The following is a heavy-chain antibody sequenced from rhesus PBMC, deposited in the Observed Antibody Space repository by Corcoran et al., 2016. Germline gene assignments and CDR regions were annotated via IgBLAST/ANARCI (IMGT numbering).Heavy chain of an antibody. D-gene: IGHD2-15*01. V-gene: IGHV3S5*01. J-gene: IGHJ6*01. CDR1: GLPFLSYV. CDR2: IKNGVGST. CDR3: TKDQSGDCSSKYGSSEYGLDY. Sequence: DVQLVDSGGGLVQPVGSLRRSCAASGLPFLSYVMSLVRQAPSHGLEWVSYIKNGVGSTYYAEYVQGRYTIYRDKSKNTLDLQMNSLRAEETAVYYCTKDQSGDCSSKYGSSEYGLDYWGQGVVVT.